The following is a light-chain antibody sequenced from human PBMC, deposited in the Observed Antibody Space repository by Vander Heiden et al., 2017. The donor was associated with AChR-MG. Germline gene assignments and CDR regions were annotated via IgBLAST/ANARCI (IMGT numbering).Light chain of an antibody. V-gene: IGKV1-39*01. Sequence: DIHITQSPSSLSASVADTVSITCRASESISKYLQWYQQTPGKAPKLLIYGASNLRSGVPSRFSGSGSGTDFTLTINSVQPEDSATYYCQETYSSPYTFGRGTKLEI. CDR1: ESISKY. J-gene: IGKJ2*01. CDR2: GAS. CDR3: QETYSSPYT.